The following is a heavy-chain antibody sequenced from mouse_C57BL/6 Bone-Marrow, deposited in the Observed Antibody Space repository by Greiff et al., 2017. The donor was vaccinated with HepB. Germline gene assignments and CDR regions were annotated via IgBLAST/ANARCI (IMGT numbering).Heavy chain of an antibody. V-gene: IGHV1-82*01. J-gene: IGHJ2*01. CDR3: ARSPVITTVVADY. CDR1: GYAFSSSW. D-gene: IGHD1-1*01. CDR2: IYPGDGDT. Sequence: QVQLKESGPELVKPGASVKLSCKASGYAFSSSWMNWVKQRPGKGLEWIGRIYPGDGDTNYNGKFKGKATLTADKSSSTAYMQLSSLTSEDSAVYFCARSPVITTVVADYWGQGTTLTVSS.